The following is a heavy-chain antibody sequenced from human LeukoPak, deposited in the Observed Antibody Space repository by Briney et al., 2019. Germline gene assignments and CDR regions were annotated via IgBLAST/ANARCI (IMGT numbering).Heavy chain of an antibody. D-gene: IGHD2-15*01. CDR1: GFTFSSYV. J-gene: IGHJ6*04. CDR2: ISYEGTTK. V-gene: IGHV3-30-3*01. Sequence: GGSLRLSCAASGFTFSSYVMHWVRQAPGKGLEWVAIISYEGTTKFYADSVKGRFTISRDNSKNTLYLQMNSLRAEDTAVYYCAGGYCSGGSCLSYYYGMDVWGKGTTVTVSS. CDR3: AGGYCSGGSCLSYYYGMDV.